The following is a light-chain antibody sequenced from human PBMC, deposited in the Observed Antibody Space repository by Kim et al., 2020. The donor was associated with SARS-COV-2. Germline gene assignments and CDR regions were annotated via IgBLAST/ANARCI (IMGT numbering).Light chain of an antibody. J-gene: IGKJ4*01. Sequence: ALAAGEHAARTCRASQSRSCYVGWYQQKPGQPPRLLYCEASRATGIPARFSGSGSGTDFTLTISSLEPEDSALYYCQQRSNWPPAFGGGTKVDIK. CDR2: EA. V-gene: IGKV3-11*01. CDR1: QSRSCY. CDR3: QQRSNWPPA.